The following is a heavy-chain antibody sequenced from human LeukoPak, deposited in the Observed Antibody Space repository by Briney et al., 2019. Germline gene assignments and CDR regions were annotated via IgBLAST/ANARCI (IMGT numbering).Heavy chain of an antibody. D-gene: IGHD3-10*01. CDR3: ARARYYGSGSYPENFDY. CDR2: INAGNGNT. J-gene: IGHJ4*02. V-gene: IGHV1-3*01. Sequence: ASVKVSCKASGYTFTSYAMHWVRQAPGQRLEWMGWINAGNGNTKYSQKFQGRVTITRDTSASTAYMELSSLRSEDTAVYYCARARYYGSGSYPENFDYWGQGTLVTVSS. CDR1: GYTFTSYA.